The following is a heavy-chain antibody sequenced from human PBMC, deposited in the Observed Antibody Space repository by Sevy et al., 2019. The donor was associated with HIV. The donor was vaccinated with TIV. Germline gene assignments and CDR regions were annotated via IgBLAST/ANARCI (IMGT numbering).Heavy chain of an antibody. D-gene: IGHD2-2*03. V-gene: IGHV3-21*01. CDR3: ARDGGYCSSTSCSFGYYGMDV. CDR1: GFTFSSYS. CDR2: ISSSSSYI. J-gene: IGHJ6*02. Sequence: GESLKISCAASGFTFSSYSMNWVRQAPGKGLEWVSSISSSSSYIYYADSVKGRFTISRDNAKNSLYLQMNSLRAEDTAVYYCARDGGYCSSTSCSFGYYGMDVWGQGTTVTVSS.